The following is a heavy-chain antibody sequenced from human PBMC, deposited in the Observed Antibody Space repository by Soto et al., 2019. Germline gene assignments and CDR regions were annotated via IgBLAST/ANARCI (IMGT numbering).Heavy chain of an antibody. CDR1: GFTLRSYA. CDR3: ARDLALAGNY. D-gene: IGHD6-19*01. V-gene: IGHV3-21*01. J-gene: IGHJ4*02. CDR2: ISSTSTYT. Sequence: PGGSLRLSCAASGFTLRSYAMNWVRQTQEKGLEWVSSISSTSTYTHYADSVKGRFTISRDNANNSLFLQMNSLRAEDTAIYYCARDLALAGNYWGQGXLVTVYS.